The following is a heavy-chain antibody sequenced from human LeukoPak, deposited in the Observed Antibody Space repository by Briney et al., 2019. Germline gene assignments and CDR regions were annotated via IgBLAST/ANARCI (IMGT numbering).Heavy chain of an antibody. Sequence: GRSLRLSCAASGFTFDDYAMHWVRQAPGKGLEWVSGISWNSGSIGYADSVKGRFTISRDNAKNSLYLQMNSLRAEDTALYYCARGPIGVVVPAAAYYYYGMDVWGQGTTVTVSS. CDR1: GFTFDDYA. V-gene: IGHV3-9*01. J-gene: IGHJ6*02. D-gene: IGHD2-2*01. CDR2: ISWNSGSI. CDR3: ARGPIGVVVPAAAYYYYGMDV.